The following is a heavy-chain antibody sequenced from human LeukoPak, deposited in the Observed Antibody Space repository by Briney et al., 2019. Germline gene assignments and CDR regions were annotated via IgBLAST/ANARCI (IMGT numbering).Heavy chain of an antibody. CDR2: IIPIFGTA. D-gene: IGHD2-2*01. J-gene: IGHJ6*02. CDR1: GGTFSSYA. CDR3: ARDLPADCSSTSCPKYYYYYGMDV. Sequence: SVKVSCKASGGTFSSYAISWVRQAPGQGLEWVGGIIPIFGTANYAQKFQGRVTITADESTSTAYMELSSLRSEDTAVYYCARDLPADCSSTSCPKYYYYYGMDVWGQGTTVTVSS. V-gene: IGHV1-69*13.